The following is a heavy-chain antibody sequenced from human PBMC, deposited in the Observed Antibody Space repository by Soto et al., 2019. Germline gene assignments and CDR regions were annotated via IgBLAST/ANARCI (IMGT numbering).Heavy chain of an antibody. CDR2: IKSKTDGGTT. CDR3: TTDMTPRYYYGMDV. V-gene: IGHV3-15*01. J-gene: IGHJ6*02. Sequence: GGSLRLSCAASGFTFSSAWMSWVRQAPGKGLEWVGRIKSKTDGGTTDYAAPVKGRFTISRDDSKNTLYLQMNSLKTEDTAVYYCTTDMTPRYYYGMDVWGQGTTVTVSS. D-gene: IGHD3-16*01. CDR1: GFTFSSAW.